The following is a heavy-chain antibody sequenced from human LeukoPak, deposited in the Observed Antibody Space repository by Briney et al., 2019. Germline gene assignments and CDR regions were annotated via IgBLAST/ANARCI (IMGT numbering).Heavy chain of an antibody. CDR3: ARGYCSGGICNWFDP. J-gene: IGHJ5*02. V-gene: IGHV4-59*01. CDR1: GGSIRSYY. Sequence: SETLSLTCTVSGGSIRSYYWSWIRQPPGKGLEWIGNIYNSGSTNYNPSLKSRVTISVDTSKNQFSLKLSSVTAADPAVHYCARGYCSGGICNWFDPWGQGTLVTVSS. D-gene: IGHD2-15*01. CDR2: IYNSGST.